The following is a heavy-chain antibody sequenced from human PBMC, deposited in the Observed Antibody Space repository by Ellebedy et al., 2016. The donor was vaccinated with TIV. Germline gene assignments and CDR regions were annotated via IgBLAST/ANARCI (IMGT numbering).Heavy chain of an antibody. CDR3: ARGLEYSSCD. V-gene: IGHV3-48*02. D-gene: IGHD6-6*01. Sequence: GESLKISCVTSGFRFSDWSMNWLRPAPGKGLEWVAYITGPSDPIRYADSVRARFTLSRDNRRNSVWLQMNSLRDDETAVYYCARGLEYSSCDWGQGIQVTVSS. J-gene: IGHJ4*02. CDR2: ITGPSDPI. CDR1: GFRFSDWS.